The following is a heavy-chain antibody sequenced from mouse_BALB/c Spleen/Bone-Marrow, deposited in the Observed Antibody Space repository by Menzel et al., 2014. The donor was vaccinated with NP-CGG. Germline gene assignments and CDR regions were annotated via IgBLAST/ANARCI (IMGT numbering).Heavy chain of an antibody. V-gene: IGHV1-87*01. CDR3: ARGYPSDY. CDR2: IYPGDGDT. J-gene: IGHJ2*01. Sequence: VKLMESGAELARPGASVKLSCKASGYTFTSYWMQWVKQRPGQGLEWIGAIYPGDGDTRYTQKFKGKATLTEDKSSSTAYMQLSSLASEDSAVYYCARGYPSDYWGQGTTLTVSS. CDR1: GYTFTSYW. D-gene: IGHD3-2*02.